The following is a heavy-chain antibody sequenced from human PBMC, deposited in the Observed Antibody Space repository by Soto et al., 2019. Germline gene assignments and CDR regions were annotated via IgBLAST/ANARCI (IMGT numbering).Heavy chain of an antibody. CDR1: GGSISTYY. CDR2: IDYSGST. J-gene: IGHJ3*01. Sequence: PSETLSLTCTVSGGSISTYYWSWIRQPPGRGLEWIAYIDYSGSTNYNPSLKSRVTISVDTSKNQFSLKLSSVTAADTAVYYCARDRIAADGTEVAFDFWGQGIMVTVSS. CDR3: ARDRIAADGTEVAFDF. D-gene: IGHD6-13*01. V-gene: IGHV4-59*01.